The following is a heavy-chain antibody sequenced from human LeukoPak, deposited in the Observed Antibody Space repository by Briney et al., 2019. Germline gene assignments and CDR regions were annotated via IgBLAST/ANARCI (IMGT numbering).Heavy chain of an antibody. Sequence: GGSLRLSCAASGFTFSDYYMSWIRQAPGKGLEWGSYISSSGSTIYYADSVKGRFTISRDNAKNSLYLQMNSLRAEDTAVYYCARRGIQDVAAPTDYWGQGTLVTVSS. CDR3: ARRGIQDVAAPTDY. V-gene: IGHV3-11*01. D-gene: IGHD2-15*01. J-gene: IGHJ4*02. CDR2: ISSSGSTI. CDR1: GFTFSDYY.